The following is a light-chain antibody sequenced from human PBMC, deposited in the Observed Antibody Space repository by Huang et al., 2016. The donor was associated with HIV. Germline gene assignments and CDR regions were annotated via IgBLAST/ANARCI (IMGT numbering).Light chain of an antibody. J-gene: IGKJ1*01. CDR3: QQYYSSPQT. CDR1: QSVYSSSTSKDY. Sequence: DIIMTQSPDSLAVSLGERATLNCRSSQSVYSSSTSKDYMAWFQQKPGQTPRLLLFWGSTREAGVPDRFSGSGSGRHFTLTIANLEAEDAAIYYCQQYYSSPQTFGQGTRVEVK. CDR2: WGS. V-gene: IGKV4-1*01.